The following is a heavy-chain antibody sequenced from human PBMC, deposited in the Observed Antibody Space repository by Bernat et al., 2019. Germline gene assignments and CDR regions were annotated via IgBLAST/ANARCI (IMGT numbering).Heavy chain of an antibody. V-gene: IGHV3-73*02. D-gene: IGHD2-2*01. Sequence: EVQLVESGGGLVQPGGSLKLSCATSVFTFSGSAMHWVRQASGKGLEWVGRIRSTANSYATANAASVEGRFTNSRDDSTSTAYLQMLRLKTEDTAVYYCTRPGYCGSTSCRTTSTVTHRDYRGQGTLVTVSS. J-gene: IGHJ4*02. CDR2: IRSTANSYAT. CDR3: TRPGYCGSTSCRTTSTVTHRDY. CDR1: VFTFSGSA.